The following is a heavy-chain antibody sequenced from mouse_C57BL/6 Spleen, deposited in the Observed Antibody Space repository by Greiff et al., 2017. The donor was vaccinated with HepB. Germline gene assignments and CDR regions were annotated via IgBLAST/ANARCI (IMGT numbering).Heavy chain of an antibody. CDR2: IHPNSGST. Sequence: QVQLQQPGAELVKPGASVKLSCKASGYTFTSYWMHWVKQRPGQGLEWIGMIHPNSGSTNYNEKFKSKATLTVDKSSSTAYMQLSSLTSEDSAVYYCARTRLYSNYLDYWGQGTTLTVSS. V-gene: IGHV1-64*01. CDR3: ARTRLYSNYLDY. D-gene: IGHD2-5*01. CDR1: GYTFTSYW. J-gene: IGHJ2*01.